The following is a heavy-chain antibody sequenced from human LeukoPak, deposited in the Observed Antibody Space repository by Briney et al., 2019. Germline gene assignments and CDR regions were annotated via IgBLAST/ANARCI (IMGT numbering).Heavy chain of an antibody. V-gene: IGHV3-11*05. J-gene: IGHJ2*01. CDR1: GFTFSGYA. CDR2: ISTTSTYT. CDR3: AREDNWYFDL. Sequence: GGSLRLSCAASGFTFSGYAMNWVRQAPGKGLEWVAYISTTSTYTNSADSVKGRFTISRDNAKNSLYLQMNSLRAEDTAVYYCAREDNWYFDLWGRGTLVTVSS.